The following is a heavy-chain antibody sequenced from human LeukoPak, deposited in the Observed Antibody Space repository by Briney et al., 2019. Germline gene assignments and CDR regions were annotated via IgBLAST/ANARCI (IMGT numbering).Heavy chain of an antibody. J-gene: IGHJ6*03. CDR3: AKDYFEWYYYYMDV. V-gene: IGHV3-21*04. CDR2: ISSSSSYI. D-gene: IGHD3-3*01. Sequence: PGGSLRLSCAASGFTFSSYSMNWVRQAPGKGLEWVSSISSSSSYIYYADSVKGRFTISRDNAKNSLYLQMNSLRAEDTAVYYCAKDYFEWYYYYMDVWGKGTTVTVSS. CDR1: GFTFSSYS.